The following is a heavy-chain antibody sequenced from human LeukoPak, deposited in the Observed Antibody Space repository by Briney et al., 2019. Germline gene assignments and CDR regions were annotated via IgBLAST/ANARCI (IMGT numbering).Heavy chain of an antibody. V-gene: IGHV3-15*01. D-gene: IGHD3-22*01. J-gene: IGHJ4*02. CDR1: GFIFTTAW. CDR2: IKAKGYGETT. CDR3: AIDDYFDGSGPSGADYFDY. Sequence: GGSLRLSCGASGFIFTTAWMSWVRQAPGKGVEWGGRIKAKGYGETTDYAAPVKGRFSISRDDSTNTLSLQMNSLKTEDTAMYYCAIDDYFDGSGPSGADYFDYWGQGTLVTVSS.